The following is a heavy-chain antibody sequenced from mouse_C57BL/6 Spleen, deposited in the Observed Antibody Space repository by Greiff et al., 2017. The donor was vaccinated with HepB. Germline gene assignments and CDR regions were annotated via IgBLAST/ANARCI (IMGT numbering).Heavy chain of an antibody. CDR1: GYTFTSYW. CDR2: IDPSDSYT. D-gene: IGHD4-1*01. V-gene: IGHV1-59*01. CDR3: ARRTANCDRMDY. Sequence: QVQLQQPGAELVRPGTSVKLSCKASGYTFTSYWMHWVKQRPGQGLEWIGVIDPSDSYTNYNQKFKGKATLTVDTSSSTAYMQLSSLTSEDSAVYYCARRTANCDRMDYWGQGTSVTVSS. J-gene: IGHJ4*01.